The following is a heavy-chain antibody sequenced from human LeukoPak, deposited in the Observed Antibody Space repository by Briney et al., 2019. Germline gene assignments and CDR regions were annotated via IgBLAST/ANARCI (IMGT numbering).Heavy chain of an antibody. Sequence: TGGSLRLSCAASGFTFSSYEMNWVRQAPGKGLECVSYISSSDNTMYYADSVKGRFTISRDNAKNSLYLQMNSLRAEDTAVYYCARETSIVAPFDAFDIWGQGTMVTV. CDR2: ISSSDNTM. CDR1: GFTFSSYE. J-gene: IGHJ3*02. V-gene: IGHV3-48*03. D-gene: IGHD6-6*01. CDR3: ARETSIVAPFDAFDI.